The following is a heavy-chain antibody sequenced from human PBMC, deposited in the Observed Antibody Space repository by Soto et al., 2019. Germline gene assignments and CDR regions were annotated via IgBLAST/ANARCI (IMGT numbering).Heavy chain of an antibody. V-gene: IGHV3-74*01. D-gene: IGHD2-2*01. J-gene: IGHJ4*02. CDR2: ISGDGRTT. Sequence: GGSLRLSGAASGFSFSSHWMNWVRQAPWKGLVWVSRISGDGRTTSHADSVKGRFTISRDNAKNTLYLQVNSLTVEDTAVYYCARGVPHCSSSSCYFDFSGQGTLVTVSS. CDR1: GFSFSSHW. CDR3: ARGVPHCSSSSCYFDF.